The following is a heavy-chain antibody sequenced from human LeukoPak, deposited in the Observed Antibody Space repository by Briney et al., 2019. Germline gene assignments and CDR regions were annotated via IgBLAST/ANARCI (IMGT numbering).Heavy chain of an antibody. J-gene: IGHJ4*02. Sequence: ASVKVSCKASGYTFTGSYMHWVRQVPGQALEWMGWINPNSGGTNYAQKFQGRVTMTRDTSITTAYMELSRLRSDDTAVYYCARGFSSWYLSPYYLEYCGQGTPVTVSS. D-gene: IGHD6-13*01. CDR3: ARGFSSWYLSPYYLEY. CDR1: GYTFTGSY. V-gene: IGHV1-2*02. CDR2: INPNSGGT.